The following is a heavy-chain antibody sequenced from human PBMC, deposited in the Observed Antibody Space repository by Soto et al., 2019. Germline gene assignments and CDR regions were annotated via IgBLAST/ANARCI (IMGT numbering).Heavy chain of an antibody. V-gene: IGHV1-69*13. CDR3: ARKDYDFWSGYYTSHLRDYYYGMDV. D-gene: IGHD3-3*01. CDR2: IIPIFGTA. Sequence: SVKVSCKASGGTFSSYAISWVRQAPGQGLEWMGGIIPIFGTANYAQKFQGRVTITADESTSTAYMELSSLRSEDTAVYYCARKDYDFWSGYYTSHLRDYYYGMDVWGQGTTVTV. CDR1: GGTFSSYA. J-gene: IGHJ6*02.